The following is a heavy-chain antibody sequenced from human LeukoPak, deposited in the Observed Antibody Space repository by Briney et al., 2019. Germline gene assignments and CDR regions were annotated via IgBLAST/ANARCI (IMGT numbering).Heavy chain of an antibody. D-gene: IGHD3-9*01. J-gene: IGHJ4*02. CDR2: IYYSGST. Sequence: SETLSLTRTVSGGSISSGSYYWGWIRQPPGKGLEWIGSIYYSGSTYYNPSLKSRVTISVDTSKNQFSLKLSSVTAADTAVYYCGAFDWLLHTLFDYWGQGTLVTVSS. CDR1: GGSISSGSYY. V-gene: IGHV4-39*01. CDR3: GAFDWLLHTLFDY.